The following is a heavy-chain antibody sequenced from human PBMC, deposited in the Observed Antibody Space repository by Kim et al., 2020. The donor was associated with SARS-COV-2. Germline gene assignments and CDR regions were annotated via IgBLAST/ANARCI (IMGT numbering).Heavy chain of an antibody. CDR3: ARDGGYYYGSGSYYNTKNSVRAWDY. V-gene: IGHV1-18*04. D-gene: IGHD3-10*01. Sequence: ASVKVSCKASGYTFTSYGISWVRQAPGQGLEWMGWISAYNGNTNYAQKLQGRVTMTTDTSTSTAYMELRSLRSDDTAVYYCARDGGYYYGSGSYYNTKNSVRAWDYWGQGTLVTVSS. CDR1: GYTFTSYG. CDR2: ISAYNGNT. J-gene: IGHJ4*02.